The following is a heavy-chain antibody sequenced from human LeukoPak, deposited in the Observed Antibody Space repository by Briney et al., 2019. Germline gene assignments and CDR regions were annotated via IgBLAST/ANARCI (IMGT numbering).Heavy chain of an antibody. D-gene: IGHD3-3*01. CDR1: RFTFSSYW. V-gene: IGHV3-7*01. CDR2: INQDGSEK. J-gene: IGHJ3*02. CDR3: AKPFTISGATDAFDI. Sequence: GGSLRLSCAASRFTFSSYWLNWVCQAPGKGLERVSNINQDGSEKYYVDSVKGRFTISRDNAKNSLYLQMNSLRAEDTAVYYCAKPFTISGATDAFDISGQGTMVTVSS.